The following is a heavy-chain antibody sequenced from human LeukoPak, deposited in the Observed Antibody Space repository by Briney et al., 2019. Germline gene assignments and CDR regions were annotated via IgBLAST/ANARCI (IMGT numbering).Heavy chain of an antibody. CDR1: VFTFSNYW. J-gene: IGHJ3*02. D-gene: IGHD3-10*01. V-gene: IGHV3-7*01. CDR2: INRDGSEK. CDR3: AREGMGRRAFDI. Sequence: GGSLRLSCGASVFTFSNYWMTWVRQGPGKGLEWVANINRDGSEKNHVDSVKGRFTISRDNAKNSLSLHMNSLRAEDTAVYYCAREGMGRRAFDIWGQGTMVTVSS.